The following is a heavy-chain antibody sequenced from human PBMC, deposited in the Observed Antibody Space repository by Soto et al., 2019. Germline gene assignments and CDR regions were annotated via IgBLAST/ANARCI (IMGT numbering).Heavy chain of an antibody. V-gene: IGHV1-18*01. CDR3: ARDPISTMVRGVIRKFDP. D-gene: IGHD3-10*01. CDR1: GYTFTSYG. Sequence: QVQLVQSGAEVKKPGASVKVSCKASGYTFTSYGISWVRQAPGQGLEWMGWISAYNGNTTYAQNLQGRVTMTTDTSTSTAYMELRSVRSDDTAVYYCARDPISTMVRGVIRKFDPWGQGTLVTVSS. J-gene: IGHJ5*02. CDR2: ISAYNGNT.